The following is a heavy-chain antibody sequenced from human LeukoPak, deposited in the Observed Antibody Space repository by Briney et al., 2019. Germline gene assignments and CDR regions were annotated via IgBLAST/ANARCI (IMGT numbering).Heavy chain of an antibody. V-gene: IGHV1-8*03. CDR2: MNPNSGNT. CDR1: GYTFTSYY. Sequence: GASVKVSCKASGYTFTSYYMHWVRQAPGQGLEWMGWMNPNSGNTGYAQKFQGRVTITRNTSISTAYMELSSLRSEDTAVYYCAAYSGYDAFDIWGQGTMVTVSS. CDR3: AAYSGYDAFDI. J-gene: IGHJ3*02. D-gene: IGHD5-12*01.